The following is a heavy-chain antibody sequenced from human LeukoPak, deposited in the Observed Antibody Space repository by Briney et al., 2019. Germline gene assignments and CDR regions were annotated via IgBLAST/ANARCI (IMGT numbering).Heavy chain of an antibody. V-gene: IGHV3-30*18. D-gene: IGHD4-23*01. CDR1: GFTFSSYG. Sequence: SGGSLRLSCAASGFTFSSYGMHWVRQAPGKGLEWVAVISYDGSNKYYADSVKGRFTISRDNSKNTLYLQMNSLRAEDTAVYHCAKRWPTAVTNDAFDIWGQGTMVTVSS. J-gene: IGHJ3*02. CDR3: AKRWPTAVTNDAFDI. CDR2: ISYDGSNK.